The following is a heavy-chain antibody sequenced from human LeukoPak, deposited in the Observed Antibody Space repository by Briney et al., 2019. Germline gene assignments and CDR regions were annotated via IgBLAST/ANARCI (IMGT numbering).Heavy chain of an antibody. D-gene: IGHD2-15*01. CDR1: GFTLTDYA. CDR2: MSYDGRNK. CDR3: ANIPYGSGTVTGY. J-gene: IGHJ4*02. V-gene: IGHV3-30*04. Sequence: GRSLRLSCAASGFTLTDYAMHWVRQAPGKGLEWVTYMSYDGRNKYYADSVKGRFTISRDSSKNTRYLQMNSLRPEDTAVYFCANIPYGSGTVTGYWGQGSLVAVSS.